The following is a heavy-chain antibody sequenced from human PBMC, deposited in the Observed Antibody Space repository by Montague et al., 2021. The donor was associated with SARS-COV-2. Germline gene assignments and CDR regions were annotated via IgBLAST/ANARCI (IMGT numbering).Heavy chain of an antibody. CDR1: GGSISSSSYY. Sequence: SETLSLTCTVSGGSISSSSYYWRWIRQPPGKGLEWIGSIYYSGSTYYNPSLKSRVTISVDTSKNQFSLKLSSVTAADTAVYCCVEIVGAADYWDQGTLVTVSS. CDR3: VEIVGAADY. V-gene: IGHV4-39*01. CDR2: IYYSGST. D-gene: IGHD1-26*01. J-gene: IGHJ4*02.